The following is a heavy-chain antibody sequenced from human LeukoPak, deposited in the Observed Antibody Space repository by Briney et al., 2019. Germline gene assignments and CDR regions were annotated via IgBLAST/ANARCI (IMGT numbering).Heavy chain of an antibody. CDR3: AKNSHYVLTGYYCLIDY. CDR1: EFTFSNYV. J-gene: IGHJ4*02. V-gene: IGHV3-23*01. D-gene: IGHD3-9*01. CDR2: ISGRGGST. Sequence: GGSLRLSCTHPEFTFSNYVTSCVPQAPGKGLEWVSGISGRGGSTYYADSVKGRFTISRDNSKNTLFLQMNSLRAEDTAVYHCAKNSHYVLTGYYCLIDYWGQGTLVTVSS.